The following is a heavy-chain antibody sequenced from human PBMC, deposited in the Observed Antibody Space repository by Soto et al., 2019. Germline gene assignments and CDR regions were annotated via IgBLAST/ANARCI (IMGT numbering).Heavy chain of an antibody. CDR2: IDPSDSYT. J-gene: IGHJ5*02. CDR1: GDSFTRYW. Sequence: ESLTISCTCSGDSFTRYWISWVRQMSGKGLEWMGRIDPSDSYTNYSPSFQGHVTISADKSISTAYLQWSSLKASDTAMYYCARQLYCSSTSCPARANWFDPWGQGTLVTVSS. CDR3: ARQLYCSSTSCPARANWFDP. D-gene: IGHD2-2*01. V-gene: IGHV5-10-1*01.